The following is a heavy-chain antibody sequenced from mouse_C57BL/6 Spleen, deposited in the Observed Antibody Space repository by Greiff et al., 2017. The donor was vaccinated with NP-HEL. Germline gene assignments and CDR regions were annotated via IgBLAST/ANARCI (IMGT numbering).Heavy chain of an antibody. V-gene: IGHV1-4*01. Sequence: VQLQQSGAELARPGASVKMSCKASGYTFTSYTMHWVKQRPGPGLEWIGYINPSSGYPKYHQKFKDKATLTADKSSSTAYIQLSSLTYEDSAVYYSASMGPWGDFDVWGTGTTVTVSS. CDR3: ASMGPWGDFDV. CDR2: INPSSGYP. D-gene: IGHD4-1*01. CDR1: GYTFTSYT. J-gene: IGHJ1*03.